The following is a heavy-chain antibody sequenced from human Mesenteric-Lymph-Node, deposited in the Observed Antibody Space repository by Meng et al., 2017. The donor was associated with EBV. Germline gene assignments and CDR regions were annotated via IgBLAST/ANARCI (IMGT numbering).Heavy chain of an antibody. CDR2: SYQRGDT. Sequence: QVRVEYVGEERGTASGILILTCAVSGATSSRTNWWIWVRQPPGKGLEWIGESYQRGDTDYNQSLKSRVTISVDESKNQFSLKLTSVNAADTDLYYCARGLGGSYTWGQGTLVTVSS. CDR1: GATSSRTNW. CDR3: ARGLGGSYT. J-gene: IGHJ5*02. V-gene: IGHV4-4*02. D-gene: IGHD1-26*01.